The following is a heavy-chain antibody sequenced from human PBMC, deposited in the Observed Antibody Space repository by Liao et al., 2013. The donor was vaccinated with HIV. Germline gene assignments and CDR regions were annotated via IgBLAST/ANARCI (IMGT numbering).Heavy chain of an antibody. CDR3: ARDGVGTGMGD. V-gene: IGHV4-59*12. D-gene: IGHD5-18*01. CDR1: GGSISGFY. CDR2: IYSSGSF. Sequence: QMQLQELGPGLVRPSETLSLTCSVSGGSISGFYWSWIRQPPGGGLEWIGNIYSSGSFNYNPSLKSRVTISVETSKKQFSLKLSSVTAADTAVYYCARDGVGTGMGDWGQGTRGHRLL. J-gene: IGHJ4*02.